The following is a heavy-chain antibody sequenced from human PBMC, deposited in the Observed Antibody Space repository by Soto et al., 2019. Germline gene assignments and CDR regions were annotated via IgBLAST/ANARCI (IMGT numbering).Heavy chain of an antibody. J-gene: IGHJ6*02. V-gene: IGHV4-30-2*01. Sequence: SETLSLTCAVSGDSISRGGYSWTWIRQPPGKALEWIGNIYDSGSTSYNPSLKSRVTMSVDRSKNQFSLKLTSVTAADTAVYFCARGSSSYYDYGMDVWGQGTTVTVSS. D-gene: IGHD6-6*01. CDR1: GDSISRGGYS. CDR2: IYDSGST. CDR3: ARGSSSYYDYGMDV.